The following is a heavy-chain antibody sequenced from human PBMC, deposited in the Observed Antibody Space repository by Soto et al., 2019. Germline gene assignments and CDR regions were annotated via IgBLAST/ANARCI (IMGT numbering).Heavy chain of an antibody. Sequence: SVKVSCKASGGTFSSYAISWVRQAPGQGLEWMGGIIPIFGTANYAQKFQGRVTITADESTSTAYMELSSLRSEDTAVYYCAREMGLRYFDWLFYSTYYYYGMDVWGQGTTVTVSS. D-gene: IGHD3-9*01. CDR1: GGTFSSYA. V-gene: IGHV1-69*13. J-gene: IGHJ6*02. CDR3: AREMGLRYFDWLFYSTYYYYGMDV. CDR2: IIPIFGTA.